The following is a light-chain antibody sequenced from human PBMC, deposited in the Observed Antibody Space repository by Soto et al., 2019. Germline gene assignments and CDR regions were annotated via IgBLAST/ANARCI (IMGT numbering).Light chain of an antibody. CDR1: SSDVGGYNY. CDR2: EVS. Sequence: QSVLTQPASVSGSPVQSITISCTVTSSDVGGYNYVSWFQQHPGKAPKLKIYEVSNRPSGVSNRFSGSKSGYTASLTISELQAEDEADYYCTSFTSSSTWVFGGGTKVTVL. V-gene: IGLV2-14*03. J-gene: IGLJ3*02. CDR3: TSFTSSSTWV.